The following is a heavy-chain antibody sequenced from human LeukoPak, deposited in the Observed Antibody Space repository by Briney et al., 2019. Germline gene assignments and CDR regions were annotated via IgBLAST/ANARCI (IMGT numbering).Heavy chain of an antibody. J-gene: IGHJ3*02. Sequence: PSETLSLTCTVSGGSITTYYWSWIRQPPGKGLEYIGYTHYSGSTNYNPSLKSRVTISLDTSGNQFSLKLSSVTAADTAVYYCARSPGRFDSLVGAFDIWGQGTMVIVSS. CDR1: GGSITTYY. V-gene: IGHV4-59*08. CDR3: ARSPGRFDSLVGAFDI. D-gene: IGHD3-9*01. CDR2: THYSGST.